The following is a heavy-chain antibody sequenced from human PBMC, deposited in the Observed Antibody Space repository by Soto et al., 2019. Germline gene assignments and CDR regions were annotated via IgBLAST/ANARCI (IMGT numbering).Heavy chain of an antibody. CDR2: ISVTGSGT. V-gene: IGHV3-23*01. CDR3: ARTTTTKTRDY. Sequence: EVQLLESGGGLVQPGGSLGLSCAASGFTFSSYDMSWVRQAPGKGLEYVSSISVTGSGTYYADSVKGRFTISRDNSMITLYLPMMSLRVDDTAVDYCARTTTTKTRDYGGQGTLVTVS. CDR1: GFTFSSYD. D-gene: IGHD4-17*01. J-gene: IGHJ4*02.